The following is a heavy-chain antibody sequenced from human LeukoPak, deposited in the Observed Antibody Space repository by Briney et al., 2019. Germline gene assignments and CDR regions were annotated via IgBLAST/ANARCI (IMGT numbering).Heavy chain of an antibody. CDR1: GYTFTGYY. J-gene: IGHJ4*02. CDR3: AKVGGTMIVVVLIDY. Sequence: ASVKVSCKASGYTFTGYYMHWGRQAPGQGLEWMGWINPNSGGTNYAQKFQGRVTMTRDTSISTAYMELSRLRSDDTAVYYCAKVGGTMIVVVLIDYWGQGTLVTVSS. V-gene: IGHV1-2*02. D-gene: IGHD3-22*01. CDR2: INPNSGGT.